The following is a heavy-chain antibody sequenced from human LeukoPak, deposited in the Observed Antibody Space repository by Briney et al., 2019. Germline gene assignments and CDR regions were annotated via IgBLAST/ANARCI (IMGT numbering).Heavy chain of an antibody. CDR2: TYYRSKWYN. D-gene: IGHD1-26*01. CDR3: ARAAVSGTYEH. Sequence: SQTLSLTCAISGDSVSSNSAAWSWIRQSPSRGLEWLGRTYYRSKWYNDYAVSVKSQITINPDTSKNQLSLQLNSVTPEDTAVYYCARAAVSGTYEHWGQGTLVTVSS. J-gene: IGHJ1*01. V-gene: IGHV6-1*01. CDR1: GDSVSSNSAA.